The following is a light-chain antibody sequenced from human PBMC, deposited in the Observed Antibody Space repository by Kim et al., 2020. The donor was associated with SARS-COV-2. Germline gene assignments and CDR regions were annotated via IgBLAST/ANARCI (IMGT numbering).Light chain of an antibody. Sequence: SYELTQPPSVSVYPGQTASITCSGDKLGDKYACWYQQKPGQSPVLAIYQDSKRPSGIPERFSGSNSGNTATLTISGTQAMDEADYYCQAWDSSLVFGGGT. CDR1: KLGDKY. J-gene: IGLJ2*01. V-gene: IGLV3-1*01. CDR2: QDS. CDR3: QAWDSSLV.